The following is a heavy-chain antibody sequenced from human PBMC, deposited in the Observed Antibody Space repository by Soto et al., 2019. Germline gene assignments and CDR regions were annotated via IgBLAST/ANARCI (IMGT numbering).Heavy chain of an antibody. CDR2: IIPIFGTT. J-gene: IGHJ6*02. Sequence: VASVKVSCKASGGSFTYTLSRARQSPGQGLEWMGGIIPIFGTTNYAQKFQGRVTITADESTKTAYMELSTLRSEDTAVYYCARLHSHGTYGMDVWGQGTTVTVSS. CDR3: ARLHSHGTYGMDV. CDR1: GGSFTYT. V-gene: IGHV1-69*13. D-gene: IGHD5-18*01.